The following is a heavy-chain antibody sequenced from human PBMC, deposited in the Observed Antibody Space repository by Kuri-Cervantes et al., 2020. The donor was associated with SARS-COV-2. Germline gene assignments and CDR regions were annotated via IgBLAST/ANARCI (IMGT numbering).Heavy chain of an antibody. CDR1: GGSFSGYY. J-gene: IGHJ6*02. Sequence: GSLRLSCAVYGGSFSGYYWSWIRQPPGKGLEWIGSVYYSGSTYHNASLKSRVTISVDTSKNQFSLRLRAVTAADTAIYYCARSTYYYGMGSYNYDLDVWGQGTTVTVSS. D-gene: IGHD3-10*01. CDR2: VYYSGST. CDR3: ARSTYYYGMGSYNYDLDV. V-gene: IGHV4-34*01.